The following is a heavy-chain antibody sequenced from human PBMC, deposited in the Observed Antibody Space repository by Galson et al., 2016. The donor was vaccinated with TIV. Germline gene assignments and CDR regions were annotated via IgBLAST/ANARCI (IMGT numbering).Heavy chain of an antibody. J-gene: IGHJ4*02. CDR2: IDPEDSYT. D-gene: IGHD4-17*01. CDR1: GYNFTNYW. Sequence: QSGAEVKKPGESLRISCKTSGYNFTNYWIIWVRQMPGRGLEWVGRIDPEDSYTEYSPSFQGHVTISTDKSIVPSYLQWSSLKASDTAIYYCARPHYGDRDYWGLGTLVTFSS. V-gene: IGHV5-10-1*01. CDR3: ARPHYGDRDY.